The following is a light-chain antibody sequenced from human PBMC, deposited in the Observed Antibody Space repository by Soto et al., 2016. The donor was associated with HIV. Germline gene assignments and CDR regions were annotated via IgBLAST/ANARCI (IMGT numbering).Light chain of an antibody. J-gene: IGLJ1*01. V-gene: IGLV3-1*01. Sequence: YELTQPPSNVRVPTDRQPASPVLEINWGINNVSWYQQEPGQSPVLVIYQDNKRPSGIPERFAGSNSGNTATLTISGTQAVDEADYYCQAWDSRTSNYVFGTGTKVTVL. CDR3: QAWDSRTSNYV. CDR2: QDN. CDR1: NWGINN.